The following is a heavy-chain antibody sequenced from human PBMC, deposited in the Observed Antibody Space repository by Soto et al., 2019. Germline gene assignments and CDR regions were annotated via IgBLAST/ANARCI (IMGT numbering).Heavy chain of an antibody. V-gene: IGHV1-69*13. CDR3: AGGGCCIHLSGFYGMDV. J-gene: IGHJ6*04. D-gene: IGHD5-18*01. CDR2: IIPIFGTA. CDR1: GGTFSSYA. Sequence: SVKVSCKASGGTFSSYAISWVRQAPGQGLEWMGGIIPIFGTANYAQKFQGRVTITADESTSTAYMELSSLRSEDTAVYYCAGGGCCIHLSGFYGMDVWGKGPRVTVSS.